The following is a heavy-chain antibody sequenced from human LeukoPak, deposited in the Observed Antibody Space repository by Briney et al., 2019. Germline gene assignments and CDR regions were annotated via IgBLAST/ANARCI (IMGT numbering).Heavy chain of an antibody. Sequence: GGSLRLSCAASGLTFADYTMHWVRQAPGKGLEWVSLISRNGVATKYADSVRGRFTISRDNSKNSLYLQMNSLRAEDTAVYYCARFRTAMQLWKGYYFDYWGQGTLVTVSS. J-gene: IGHJ4*02. V-gene: IGHV3-43*01. CDR2: ISRNGVAT. D-gene: IGHD5-18*01. CDR1: GLTFADYT. CDR3: ARFRTAMQLWKGYYFDY.